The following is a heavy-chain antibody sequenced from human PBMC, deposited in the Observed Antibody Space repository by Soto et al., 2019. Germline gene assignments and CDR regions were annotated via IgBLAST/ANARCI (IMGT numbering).Heavy chain of an antibody. CDR1: GGSVSSGSYY. Sequence: QVQLQESGPGLVKPSETLSLTCTVSGGSVSSGSYYWSWIRQPPGKGLEWIGYIYYSGSTNYNPSPKSRVTISVDTSKNQFSLKLSSVTAADTAVYYCARESGSPGGNWFDPWGQGTLVTVSS. J-gene: IGHJ5*02. CDR2: IYYSGST. D-gene: IGHD3-10*01. V-gene: IGHV4-61*01. CDR3: ARESGSPGGNWFDP.